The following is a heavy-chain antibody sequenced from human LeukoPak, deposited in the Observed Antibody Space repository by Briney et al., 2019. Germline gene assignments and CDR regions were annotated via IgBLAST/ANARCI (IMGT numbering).Heavy chain of an antibody. CDR3: TTRGGSFSIFDY. D-gene: IGHD1-26*01. CDR1: GFTFSNAW. CDR2: IISKAGGETT. V-gene: IGHV3-15*01. Sequence: GGSLRLSCAASGFTFSNAWMSWVRQAPGKGLEWVGRIISKAGGETTDYAAPVKGRFTISRDDSKNTLYLQMNSLKTEDTAVYYCTTRGGSFSIFDYWGQGTLVTVSS. J-gene: IGHJ4*02.